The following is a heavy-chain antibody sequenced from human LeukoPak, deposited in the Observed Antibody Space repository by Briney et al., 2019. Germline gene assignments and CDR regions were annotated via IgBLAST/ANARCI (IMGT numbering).Heavy chain of an antibody. CDR1: GGSISSYY. D-gene: IGHD3-3*01. Sequence: TPSETLSLTCTVSGGSISSYYWSWIRQPPGKGLEWIGYIYYSGSTNYNPSLKSRVTISVDTSKNQFSLKLSSVTAADTAVYYCARGMGGYYDFWSGYPRGPSNYYYYYGMDVWGQGTTVTVSS. V-gene: IGHV4-59*01. CDR3: ARGMGGYYDFWSGYPRGPSNYYYYYGMDV. CDR2: IYYSGST. J-gene: IGHJ6*02.